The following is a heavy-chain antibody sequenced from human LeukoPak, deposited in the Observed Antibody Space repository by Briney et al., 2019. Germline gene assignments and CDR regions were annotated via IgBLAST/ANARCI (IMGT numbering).Heavy chain of an antibody. D-gene: IGHD5-24*01. CDR2: IYPGDSDT. J-gene: IGHJ3*02. V-gene: IGHV5-51*01. CDR1: GYSFTSYW. CDR3: ARPEEMATRDDAFDI. Sequence: GESLKISCKGSGYSFTSYWIGWVRQMPGKGLEWMGIIYPGDSDTRYSPSFQGQVTISADKSISTAYLQWSSLKASDTAMYYCARPEEMATRDDAFDIWGQGTMVTVSS.